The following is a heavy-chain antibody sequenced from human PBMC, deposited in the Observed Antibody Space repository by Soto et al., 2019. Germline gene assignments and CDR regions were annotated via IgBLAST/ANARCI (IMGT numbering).Heavy chain of an antibody. CDR2: ISGSGVTT. J-gene: IGHJ4*02. CDR3: AKVRESAADGHFDY. V-gene: IGHV3-23*01. D-gene: IGHD6-13*01. Sequence: GGSLRLSCAASGFTFSTYSMSWVRQAPWKGLEWVSVISGSGVTTYYAESVKGRFTISRDNSKNTLYLQMNSLIAEDTAVYYCAKVRESAADGHFDYCGQRTLVTFSS. CDR1: GFTFSTYS.